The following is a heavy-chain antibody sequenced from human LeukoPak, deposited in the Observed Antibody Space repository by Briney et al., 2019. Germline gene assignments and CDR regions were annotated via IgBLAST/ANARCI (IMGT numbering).Heavy chain of an antibody. D-gene: IGHD5-18*01. Sequence: GGSLRLSCAASGFTFSDCTMHWVRQAPGQGLEWVALISYDGSNKYYAVSVKGRFTISRDNSKNTLYLQMNSLRTEDMAVYYCARDIGYSYGHAFDYWGQGTLVTVSS. J-gene: IGHJ4*02. V-gene: IGHV3-30-3*01. CDR3: ARDIGYSYGHAFDY. CDR1: GFTFSDCT. CDR2: ISYDGSNK.